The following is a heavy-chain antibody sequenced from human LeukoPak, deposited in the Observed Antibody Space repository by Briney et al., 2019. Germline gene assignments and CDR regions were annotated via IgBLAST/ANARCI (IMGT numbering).Heavy chain of an antibody. CDR1: GGSISSYY. CDR2: IYYSGST. Sequence: PSETLSLTCTVSGGSISSYYWSWIRQPPGKGLEWIGYIYYSGSTNYNPSLKSRVTISVDTSKNQFSLKLSSVTAADTAVYYCARATQNYDILTGIGNPYYYYGMDVWGQGTTVTVPS. CDR3: ARATQNYDILTGIGNPYYYYGMDV. V-gene: IGHV4-59*01. J-gene: IGHJ6*02. D-gene: IGHD3-9*01.